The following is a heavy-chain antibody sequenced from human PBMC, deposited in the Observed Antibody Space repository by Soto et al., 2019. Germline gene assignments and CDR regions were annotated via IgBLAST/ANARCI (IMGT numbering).Heavy chain of an antibody. CDR2: IIPIFGTA. D-gene: IGHD2-15*01. CDR3: ARGEDNVVVVPYYYGMDV. CDR1: GGTFSSYA. V-gene: IGHV1-69*12. Sequence: QVQLVQSGAEVKKPGSSVKVSCKASGGTFSSYAISWVRQAPGQGLEWMGGIIPIFGTANYAQKFQGRVTMTADESTSTAYMELSSLRSEDTAVYYCARGEDNVVVVPYYYGMDVWGQGTTVTVS. J-gene: IGHJ6*02.